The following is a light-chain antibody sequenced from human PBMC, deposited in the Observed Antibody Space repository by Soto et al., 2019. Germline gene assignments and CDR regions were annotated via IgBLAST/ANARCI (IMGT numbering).Light chain of an antibody. J-gene: IGKJ4*01. CDR3: QQRSNWPPVT. CDR2: EAS. CDR1: QSVSSY. V-gene: IGKV3-11*01. Sequence: EIVLTQSPATLSLSPGERATLSCRASQSVSSYLAWYQQKPGQAPRLLIYEASNRATGIPASFSGSGSGTDFTLTISSLEPEDFAIYYCQQRSNWPPVTFGGGTKVEIK.